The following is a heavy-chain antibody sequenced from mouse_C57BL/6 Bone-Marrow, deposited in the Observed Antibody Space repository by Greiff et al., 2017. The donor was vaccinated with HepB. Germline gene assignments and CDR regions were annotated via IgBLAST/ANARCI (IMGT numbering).Heavy chain of an antibody. D-gene: IGHD1-1*02. CDR2: ISSGSSTI. J-gene: IGHJ3*01. V-gene: IGHV5-17*01. Sequence: EVKLVESGGGLVKPGGSLKLSCAASGFTFSDYGMHWVRQAPEKGLEWVAYISSGSSTIYYADTVKGRFTISRDNAKNTLFLQMTSLRSEDTSMYSCARGGYPPWFAYWGHATLVTVSA. CDR1: GFTFSDYG. CDR3: ARGGYPPWFAY.